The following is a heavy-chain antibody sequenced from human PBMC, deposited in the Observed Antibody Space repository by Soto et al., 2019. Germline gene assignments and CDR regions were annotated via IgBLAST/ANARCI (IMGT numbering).Heavy chain of an antibody. Sequence: QVQLQESGPGLVKPSETLSLTCTISGGSFSTYYWTWIRQPPGKGLEWIGYIYYSGSTTYNPSLKGRVTISLDTTKNQFSLNLRSVTAEDTAMYHCARDIGTPEFHIWGQGTQVTVSS. V-gene: IGHV4-59*01. D-gene: IGHD1-26*01. CDR1: GGSFSTYY. J-gene: IGHJ3*02. CDR2: IYYSGST. CDR3: ARDIGTPEFHI.